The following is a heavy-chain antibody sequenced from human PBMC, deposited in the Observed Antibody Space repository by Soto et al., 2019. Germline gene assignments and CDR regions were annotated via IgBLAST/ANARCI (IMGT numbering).Heavy chain of an antibody. CDR2: ISTYNGDT. Sequence: ASVKVSCKASGYTFTRSGISWVRQAPGQGLEWMGWISTYNGDTNYAQTFQGRVTMTTDTSTSTVHMEVRRLRSDDRAVYYCARGGVAPYYDYGMDVWGQGTPVTVSS. J-gene: IGHJ6*02. D-gene: IGHD5-12*01. V-gene: IGHV1-18*01. CDR3: ARGGVAPYYDYGMDV. CDR1: GYTFTRSG.